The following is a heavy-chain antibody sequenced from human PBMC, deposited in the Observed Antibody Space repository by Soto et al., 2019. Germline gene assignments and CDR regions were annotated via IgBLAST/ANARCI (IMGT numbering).Heavy chain of an antibody. CDR3: ARDSPPNYYDSSGYYSDAFDI. J-gene: IGHJ3*02. CDR2: ISAYNGNT. Sequence: QVQLVQSGAEVKKPGASVKVSCKASGYTFTSYGISWVRQAPGQGLEWMGWISAYNGNTNYAQKLQGRVTMTTDTSTSTAYMELGSLRSDDTAVYYCARDSPPNYYDSSGYYSDAFDIWGQGTMVTVSS. V-gene: IGHV1-18*01. CDR1: GYTFTSYG. D-gene: IGHD3-22*01.